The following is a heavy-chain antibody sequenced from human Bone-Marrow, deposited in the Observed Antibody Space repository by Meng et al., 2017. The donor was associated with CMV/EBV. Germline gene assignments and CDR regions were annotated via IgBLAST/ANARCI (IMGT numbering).Heavy chain of an antibody. D-gene: IGHD3-22*01. J-gene: IGHJ5*02. V-gene: IGHV4-34*01. CDR3: ARTNTYYYDSSGYSLYWFDP. CDR2: INHSGST. CDR1: GVSFSGYY. Sequence: SQTLSLTCAVLGVSFSGYYWSWIRQPPGKGLEWIGEINHSGSTNYNPSLKSRVTISVDTSKNQYSLKLSSVTAADTAVYYCARTNTYYYDSSGYSLYWFDPWGQGTLVTVSS.